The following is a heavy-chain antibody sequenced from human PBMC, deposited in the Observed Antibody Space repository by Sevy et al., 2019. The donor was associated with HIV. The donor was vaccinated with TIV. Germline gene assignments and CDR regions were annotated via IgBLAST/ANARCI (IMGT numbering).Heavy chain of an antibody. V-gene: IGHV3-30*02. CDR3: AKDLTGRYSSSSGDFDY. Sequence: GGSLRLSCAASGFTFSIYGMHWVRQAPGKGLEWVACIRYDGSTKYYADSVKGRFTISRDNSKNTLYLQMNGLRAGDTAVYYCAKDLTGRYSSSSGDFDYWGQGTLVTVSS. D-gene: IGHD6-6*01. J-gene: IGHJ4*02. CDR1: GFTFSIYG. CDR2: IRYDGSTK.